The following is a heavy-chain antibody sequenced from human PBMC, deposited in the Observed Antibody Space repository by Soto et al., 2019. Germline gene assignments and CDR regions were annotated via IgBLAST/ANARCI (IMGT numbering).Heavy chain of an antibody. J-gene: IGHJ5*02. D-gene: IGHD3-10*01. CDR1: GFTLSNYG. CDR3: ARNVGSSGSSRWFDT. Sequence: QVQLVESGGGVVQPGRSLTLSCVASGFTLSNYGMHWVRQAPGKGLEWVAVIWYDGTTTYSADSVKGRFSISRDNSKNALFVQLSSLRAENTALYYCARNVGSSGSSRWFDTWGQGTLVTGSS. CDR2: IWYDGTTT. V-gene: IGHV3-33*03.